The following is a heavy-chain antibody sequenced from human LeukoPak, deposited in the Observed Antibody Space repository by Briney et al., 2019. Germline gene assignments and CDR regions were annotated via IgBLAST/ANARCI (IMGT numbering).Heavy chain of an antibody. CDR3: ASGPSTVTKDYFDF. J-gene: IGHJ4*02. CDR2: ISYDGNNK. V-gene: IGHV3-30*03. CDR1: GFTFSSYV. D-gene: IGHD4-17*01. Sequence: GRSLRLSCAASGFTFSSYVMHWVRQAPGKGLEWVAGISYDGNNKYYAESVKGRFTISRDNSKNTLYLQMNSLRGEDTAVYYCASGPSTVTKDYFDFWGQGTLVTVSS.